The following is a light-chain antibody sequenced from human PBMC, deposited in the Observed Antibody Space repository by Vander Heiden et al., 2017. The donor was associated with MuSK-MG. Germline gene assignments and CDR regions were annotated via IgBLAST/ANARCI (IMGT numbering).Light chain of an antibody. Sequence: LTQSPATLSLSPGERATLSCKASQTIGTFLPWYQQRPGLAPTLLIFDASKRAPGTPARFSGSGSGTDFTLTINSLEPDDFAIYYCQQRGDWPPLTFGEGTRV. CDR1: QTIGTF. J-gene: IGKJ4*01. V-gene: IGKV3-11*01. CDR2: DAS. CDR3: QQRGDWPPLT.